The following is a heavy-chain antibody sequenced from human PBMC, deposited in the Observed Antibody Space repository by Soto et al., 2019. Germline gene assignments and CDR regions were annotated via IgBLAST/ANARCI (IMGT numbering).Heavy chain of an antibody. J-gene: IGHJ6*02. CDR1: GGSISGYY. CDR3: AALWTGFYGMDV. Sequence: QVQLQESGPGLVKPSETLSLTCTVSGGSISGYYWSWIRQPPGRGLEWIGYIYYSGSTKYNPSLKSRLTIPIDTSKKQFSLKLSSVTAADTAVYYCAALWTGFYGMDVWGQGTTVTVSS. V-gene: IGHV4-59*01. CDR2: IYYSGST. D-gene: IGHD3-3*01.